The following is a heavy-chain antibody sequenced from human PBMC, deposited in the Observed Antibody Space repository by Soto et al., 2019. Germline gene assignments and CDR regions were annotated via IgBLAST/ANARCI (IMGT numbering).Heavy chain of an antibody. CDR2: ISSSSTYI. D-gene: IGHD6-6*01. V-gene: IGHV3-21*01. CDR3: AKEYSSSSWDVDY. Sequence: ESGGGLVKPGGSPRLSCAASGFTFSSYNMNWVRQAPGKGLEWVSSISSSSTYIYYADSVKGRFTISRDNAKNSLYLQMNSLRAEDTGVYYCAKEYSSSSWDVDYWGQGTLVTVSS. CDR1: GFTFSSYN. J-gene: IGHJ4*02.